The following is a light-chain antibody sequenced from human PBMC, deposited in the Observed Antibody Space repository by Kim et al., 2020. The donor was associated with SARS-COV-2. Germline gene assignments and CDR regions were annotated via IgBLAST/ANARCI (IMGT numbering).Light chain of an antibody. CDR2: GAS. CDR3: QHYGSAPYS. V-gene: IGKV3-20*01. Sequence: LSPGERASLSCRASQSISSSYLGWYQQKPGQAPRLLIYGASSRATGIPDRFSGSGSGTDFTLTISRLEPEDFAVYYCQHYGSAPYSFGQGTKLEI. CDR1: QSISSSY. J-gene: IGKJ2*03.